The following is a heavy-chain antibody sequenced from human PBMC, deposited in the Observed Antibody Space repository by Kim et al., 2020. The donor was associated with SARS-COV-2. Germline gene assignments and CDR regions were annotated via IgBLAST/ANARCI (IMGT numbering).Heavy chain of an antibody. D-gene: IGHD1-20*01. CDR2: ISAYSGNT. J-gene: IGHJ4*02. CDR1: GYTFNNYG. CDR3: ARCGVTGADFDS. Sequence: ASVKVSCKASGYTFNNYGITWVRQAPGQGLEWMGWISAYSGNTNYAQKVQGRVTMTTDTSTSTAYMELRSLRSDDTAVYFCARCGVTGADFDSWGQGTLVTVSS. V-gene: IGHV1-18*01.